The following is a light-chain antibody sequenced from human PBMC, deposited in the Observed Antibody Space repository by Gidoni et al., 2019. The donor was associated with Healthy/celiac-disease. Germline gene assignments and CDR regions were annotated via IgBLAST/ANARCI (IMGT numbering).Light chain of an antibody. CDR1: QSVSSSY. J-gene: IGKJ5*01. CDR2: GAS. CDR3: QQYGSSPPIT. V-gene: IGKV3-20*01. Sequence: IVLTQSPGTLSLSPGERATLSCRAGQSVSSSYLAWYQQKPGQDPRLLIYGASSRATGIPHRFSGSGSGTDFTLPISRLEPEDFAAYYCQQYGSSPPITFGQGTRLEIK.